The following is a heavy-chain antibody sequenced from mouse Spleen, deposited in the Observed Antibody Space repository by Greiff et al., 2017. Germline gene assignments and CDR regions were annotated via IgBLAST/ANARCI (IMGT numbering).Heavy chain of an antibody. Sequence: EVMLVESGGGLVKPGGSLKLSCAASGFTFSDYGMHWVRQAPEKGLEWVAYISSGSSTIYYADTVKGRFTISRDNAKNTLFLQMTSLRSEDTAMYYCARKTLYYFDYWGQGTTLTVSS. V-gene: IGHV5-17*01. J-gene: IGHJ2*01. CDR3: ARKTLYYFDY. CDR1: GFTFSDYG. CDR2: ISSGSSTI.